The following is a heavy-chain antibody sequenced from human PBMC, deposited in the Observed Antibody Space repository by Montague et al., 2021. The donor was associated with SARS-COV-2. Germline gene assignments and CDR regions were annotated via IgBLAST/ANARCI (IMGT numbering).Heavy chain of an antibody. CDR1: GGSFSGYY. CDR3: ARARQDVVVPALGIGAYYYYYYMDV. D-gene: IGHD2-2*01. V-gene: IGHV4-34*01. J-gene: IGHJ6*03. Sequence: SETLSLTCAVYGGSFSGYYWSWIRQPPGKGLEWIGEINHSGSTNYNPSLKSRVTISVDTSKNQFSLKLSSVTAADTAVYYCARARQDVVVPALGIGAYYYYYYMDVWGQETTVTVSS. CDR2: INHSGST.